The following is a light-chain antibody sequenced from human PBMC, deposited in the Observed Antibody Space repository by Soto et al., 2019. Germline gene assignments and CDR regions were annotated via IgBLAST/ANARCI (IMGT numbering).Light chain of an antibody. J-gene: IGLJ3*02. CDR3: ETWDGNSWV. CDR1: SGHSSYI. Sequence: QPVLTQSSSASASLGSSVKLTCTLSSGHSSYIIAWHQQQPGKAPRFLMKLEGSGSYNKGSGVPDRFSGSSSGADRCLTISNLQSEDEADYYCETWDGNSWVFGGGTKVTVL. CDR2: LEGSGSY. V-gene: IGLV4-60*03.